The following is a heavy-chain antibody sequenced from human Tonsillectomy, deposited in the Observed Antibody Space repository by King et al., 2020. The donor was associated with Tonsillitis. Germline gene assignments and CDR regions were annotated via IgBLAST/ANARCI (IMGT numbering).Heavy chain of an antibody. V-gene: IGHV1-2*02. CDR2: INPNSGGT. CDR1: GYTFTDYY. J-gene: IGHJ4*02. D-gene: IGHD5-12*01. Sequence: VQLVESGAEVKKPGASVKVSCKASGYTFTDYYVHWVRQAPGQGLEWMGWINPNSGGTNYAQKFQDRVTMTRDMSISTAYMELTRLRSDDTAVYYCARGLLSQWLEPYYFDYWGQGTLVTVSS. CDR3: ARGLLSQWLEPYYFDY.